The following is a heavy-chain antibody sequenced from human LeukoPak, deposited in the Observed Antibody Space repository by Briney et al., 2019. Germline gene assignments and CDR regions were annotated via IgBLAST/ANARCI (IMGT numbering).Heavy chain of an antibody. CDR2: INPNSGGT. D-gene: IGHD3-10*01. Sequence: SSVKVSCKASGGTFSSYAISWVRQAPGQGLEWMGWINPNSGGTKYAQKFQGRVTMTRDTSISTAYMELSRLTSDDTAVYYCARGQGLLWFGELLSKTYGMDVWGQGTTVTVSS. CDR1: GGTFSSYA. V-gene: IGHV1-2*02. CDR3: ARGQGLLWFGELLSKTYGMDV. J-gene: IGHJ6*02.